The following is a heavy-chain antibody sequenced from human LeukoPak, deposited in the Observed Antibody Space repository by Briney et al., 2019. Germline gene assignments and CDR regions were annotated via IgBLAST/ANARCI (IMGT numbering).Heavy chain of an antibody. CDR1: GDSVSSNSAD. Sequence: SQTLSLTCAISGDSVSSNSADWNWIRQSPSRGLEWLGRTYYRSKWYNDYALSVKSRITITPDTSKNQFSLQLNSVTPEDTAVYYCARVPLLGGWPPDYWGQGTMDTVSS. V-gene: IGHV6-1*01. CDR3: ARVPLLGGWPPDY. J-gene: IGHJ3*01. D-gene: IGHD6-19*01. CDR2: TYYRSKWYN.